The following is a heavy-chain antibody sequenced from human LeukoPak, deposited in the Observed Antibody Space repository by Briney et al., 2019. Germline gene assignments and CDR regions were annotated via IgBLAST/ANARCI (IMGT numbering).Heavy chain of an antibody. CDR3: GRNFEASSTWYIQY. Sequence: SETLSLTCTVSGASIHDDHFTWIRQPPGRGLEWIGFVYYRGSAKYNPSLESRVTISVDTSKKQISLILKSVTAADTAVYYCGRNFEASSTWYIQYWGQGTLVTVSS. V-gene: IGHV4-59*12. CDR1: GASIHDDH. D-gene: IGHD2-2*01. J-gene: IGHJ1*01. CDR2: VYYRGSA.